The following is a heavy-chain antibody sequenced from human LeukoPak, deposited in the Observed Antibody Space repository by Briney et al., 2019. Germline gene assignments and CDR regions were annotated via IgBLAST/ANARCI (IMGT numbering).Heavy chain of an antibody. J-gene: IGHJ3*02. D-gene: IGHD1-20*01. Sequence: PGGSLRLSCAASGFTFSSYSINWVRQAPGKGLEWVSSIDSCSSYIYYADSVKGRFTISRDNAKNSLFLQMNSLRVEDTAVYYCARPGITGTMGYGAFDIWGQGTRVTVSS. V-gene: IGHV3-21*01. CDR1: GFTFSSYS. CDR3: ARPGITGTMGYGAFDI. CDR2: IDSCSSYI.